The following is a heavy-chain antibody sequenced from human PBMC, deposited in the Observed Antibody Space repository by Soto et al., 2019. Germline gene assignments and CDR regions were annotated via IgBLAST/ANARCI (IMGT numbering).Heavy chain of an antibody. CDR3: ARDLAAAGLEPYNWFDP. Sequence: GASVKVSCKASGYTFTSYYMHWVRQAPGQGLEWMGIINPSGGSTSYAQKFQGRVTMTRDTSTSTVYMELSSLRSEDTAVYYCARDLAAAGLEPYNWFDPWGQGTLVTVS. CDR1: GYTFTSYY. J-gene: IGHJ5*02. D-gene: IGHD6-13*01. CDR2: INPSGGST. V-gene: IGHV1-46*01.